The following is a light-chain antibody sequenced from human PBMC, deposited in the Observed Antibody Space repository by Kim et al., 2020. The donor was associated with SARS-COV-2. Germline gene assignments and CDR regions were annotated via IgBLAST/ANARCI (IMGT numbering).Light chain of an antibody. CDR2: DNN. Sequence: GQKVTISCSGRSSNLGNNYVSWYQQLPGTAPKLLIYDNNKRPSGIPARFSGSRSGTSATLGITGLQTGDEADYYCGTWDSSLSAGVFGGGTQLTVL. CDR3: GTWDSSLSAGV. CDR1: SSNLGNNY. J-gene: IGLJ3*02. V-gene: IGLV1-51*01.